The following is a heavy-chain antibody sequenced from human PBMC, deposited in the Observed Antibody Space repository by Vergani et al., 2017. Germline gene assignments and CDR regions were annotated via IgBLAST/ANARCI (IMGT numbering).Heavy chain of an antibody. CDR2: ISGSGGST. CDR3: AKDKANTAMLGPLDY. CDR1: GFTFSSYA. V-gene: IGHV3-23*01. D-gene: IGHD5-18*01. Sequence: EVQLLESGGGLVQPGGSLRLSGTASGFTFSSYAMSWVRQAPGKGLEWVSAISGSGGSTYYADSVKGRFTISRDNSKNTLYLQMNSLRAEDTAVYYCAKDKANTAMLGPLDYWGQGTLVTVSS. J-gene: IGHJ4*02.